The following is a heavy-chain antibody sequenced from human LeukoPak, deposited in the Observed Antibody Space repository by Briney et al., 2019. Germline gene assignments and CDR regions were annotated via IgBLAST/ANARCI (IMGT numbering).Heavy chain of an antibody. CDR2: VSGSGGST. D-gene: IGHD1-26*01. CDR3: AKDQREQWEAYYFDY. CDR1: GFTFSSYA. V-gene: IGHV3-23*01. J-gene: IGHJ4*02. Sequence: GGSLRLSYAASGFTFSSYAMSWVRQAPGKGLEWVSTVSGSGGSTYYADSVKGRFTISKDNSKNTLYLQMNSLRAEDTAVYYCAKDQREQWEAYYFDYWGQGTLVTVSS.